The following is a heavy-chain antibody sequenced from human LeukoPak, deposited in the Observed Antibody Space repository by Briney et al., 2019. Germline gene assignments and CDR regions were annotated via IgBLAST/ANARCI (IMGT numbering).Heavy chain of an antibody. V-gene: IGHV3-23*01. CDR3: ASFSGWSDDAFDI. Sequence: GGSLRLSCAASGFTFSSYAMSWVRQAPGKGLEWVSAISGSGGSTYYADSVKGRFTISRDNSKNTLYLQMNSLKASDTAMYYCASFSGWSDDAFDIWGQGTMVTVSS. CDR1: GFTFSSYA. J-gene: IGHJ3*02. CDR2: ISGSGGST. D-gene: IGHD6-19*01.